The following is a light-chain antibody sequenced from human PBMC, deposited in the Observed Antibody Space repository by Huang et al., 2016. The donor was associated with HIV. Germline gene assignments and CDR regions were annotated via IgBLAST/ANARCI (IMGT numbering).Light chain of an antibody. CDR2: DAS. Sequence: EIVLTQSPATLSLSPGERATLTCRAWYQQRPGQAPRLLIYDASDRAPGTPGRFSGGGSGTDFTLTISSLEPEDFAVYYCQQRFNWSPYTFGQGTKLEI. V-gene: IGKV3-11*01. J-gene: IGKJ2*01. CDR3: QQRFNWSPYT.